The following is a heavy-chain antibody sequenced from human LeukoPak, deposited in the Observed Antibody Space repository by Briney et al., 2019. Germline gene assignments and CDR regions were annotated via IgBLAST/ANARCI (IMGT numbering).Heavy chain of an antibody. Sequence: PSETLSLTCTVSDGSLSSYYWSWIRQPPGTGLEWIGYISYSGSTNYNPSLTSRVTIPVDTSKNQFSLKLSSVTAADTAVYYCARGWRFGGNFDYWGQGTLVTVSS. CDR2: ISYSGST. V-gene: IGHV4-59*01. CDR1: DGSLSSYY. D-gene: IGHD3-10*01. CDR3: ARGWRFGGNFDY. J-gene: IGHJ4*02.